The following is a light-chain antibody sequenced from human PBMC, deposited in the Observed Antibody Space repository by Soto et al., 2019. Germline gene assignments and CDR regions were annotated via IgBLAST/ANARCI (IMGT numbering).Light chain of an antibody. J-gene: IGKJ2*01. Sequence: DIQMTQYPSTLSASVGDRVTITCRASQTISSWLAWYQQNPGKAPNLLIYKASSLQSGIPSRFSGSGSGTEFTLTISSLQPDDFATYYCQQYNSYPYTFGQGTKLEI. CDR2: KAS. CDR1: QTISSW. V-gene: IGKV1-5*03. CDR3: QQYNSYPYT.